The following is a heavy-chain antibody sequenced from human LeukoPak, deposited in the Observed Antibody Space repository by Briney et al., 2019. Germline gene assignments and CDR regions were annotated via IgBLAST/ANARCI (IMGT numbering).Heavy chain of an antibody. CDR3: ASIWPRSSGNFDY. V-gene: IGHV3-21*01. D-gene: IGHD6-19*01. J-gene: IGHJ4*02. Sequence: GGSLRLSCAASGFTFSSYSMNWVRQAPGKGLEWVSSISSSSSYIYYADSVKGRFTISRDNAKNSLYLQMNSLRAEDTAVYYCASIWPRSSGNFDYWGQGTLVTVSS. CDR1: GFTFSSYS. CDR2: ISSSSSYI.